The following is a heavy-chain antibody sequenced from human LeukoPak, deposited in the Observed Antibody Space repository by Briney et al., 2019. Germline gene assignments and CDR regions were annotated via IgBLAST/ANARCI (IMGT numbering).Heavy chain of an antibody. Sequence: PSQTLSLTCAVSGGSISSGGYSWSWIRQPPGKGLEWIGYIYHSGSTYSNPSLKSRVTISVDRSKNQFSLKLSSVTAADTAVYYCARYTAAAGRKRAFDIWGQGTMVTVSS. CDR1: GGSISSGGYS. V-gene: IGHV4-30-2*01. CDR2: IYHSGST. J-gene: IGHJ3*02. CDR3: ARYTAAAGRKRAFDI. D-gene: IGHD6-13*01.